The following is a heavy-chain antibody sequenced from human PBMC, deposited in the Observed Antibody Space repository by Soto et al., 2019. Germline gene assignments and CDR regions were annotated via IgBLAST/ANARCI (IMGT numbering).Heavy chain of an antibody. V-gene: IGHV3-48*03. CDR1: GFTFSSFE. J-gene: IGHJ4*02. D-gene: IGHD4-17*01. CDR2: ISGSSSTI. Sequence: EVQLVESGGGLVQPGGSLRLSCAASGFTFSSFEMNWVRQAPGKGLEWVSYISGSSSTIQYADSVKGRFTIPRDNARNSLYLQMTSLRAEDTAVYYCARESGYGDYDFVYWGQGTLVTVSS. CDR3: ARESGYGDYDFVY.